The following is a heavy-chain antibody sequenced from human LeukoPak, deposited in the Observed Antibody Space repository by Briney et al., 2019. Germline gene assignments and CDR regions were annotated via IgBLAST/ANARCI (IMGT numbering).Heavy chain of an antibody. D-gene: IGHD3-22*01. V-gene: IGHV4-59*08. CDR3: ARHGNYYDSSGYSLSY. J-gene: IGHJ4*02. CDR1: GGSISSYY. Sequence: SETLSLTRTVSGGSISSYYWSWIRQPPGKGLEWIGYIYYSGSTNYNPSLKSRVTISVDTSKNQFSLKLSSVTAADAAVYYCARHGNYYDSSGYSLSYWGQGTLVTVSS. CDR2: IYYSGST.